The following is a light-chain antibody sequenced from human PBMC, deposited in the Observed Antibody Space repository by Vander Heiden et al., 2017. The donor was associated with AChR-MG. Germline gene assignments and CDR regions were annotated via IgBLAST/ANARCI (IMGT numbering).Light chain of an antibody. CDR2: DAS. V-gene: IGKV1D-13*01. J-gene: IGKJ4*01. Sequence: AIQLTPSPSSLSASVGDRVTLTCRASQDITSALAWYQHKPGKTPKLLIYDASSLISGVPSRFSGSGSGTDFTLTISSLQPEDFATYYCQQVNEYPLSFGGGTKVEAK. CDR1: QDITSA. CDR3: QQVNEYPLS.